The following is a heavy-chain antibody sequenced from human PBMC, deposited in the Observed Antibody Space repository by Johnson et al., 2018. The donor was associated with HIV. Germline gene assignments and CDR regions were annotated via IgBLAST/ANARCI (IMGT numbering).Heavy chain of an antibody. J-gene: IGHJ3*02. CDR1: GFTFSSFG. D-gene: IGHD3-9*01. V-gene: IGHV3-30*03. CDR3: ASEIVYDILTGAFDI. CDR2: ISSDGNNK. Sequence: QVQLVESGGGVVQPGRSLRLSCAASGFTFSSFGMHWVRQAPGKGLEWVAVISSDGNNKHYADSVKGRFSISRDNSKNTLYLQMNSLRVEDTAVYYCASEIVYDILTGAFDIWGQGTMVTVSS.